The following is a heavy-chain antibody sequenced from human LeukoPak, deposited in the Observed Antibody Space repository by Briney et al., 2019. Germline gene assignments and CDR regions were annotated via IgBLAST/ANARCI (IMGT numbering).Heavy chain of an antibody. J-gene: IGHJ4*02. CDR3: ARPRGELWSGYDY. V-gene: IGHV4-39*01. D-gene: IGHD3-3*01. CDR2: TYYSGRT. Sequence: PSETLSLTCSVSGGSISRSSYYWTWIRQSPGRGLEWIGNTYYSGRTLYNPSLKSRVTISVDTSKNQFSLRLTSVTAADTAVYYCARPRGELWSGYDYWGQGVLVTVSP. CDR1: GGSISRSSYY.